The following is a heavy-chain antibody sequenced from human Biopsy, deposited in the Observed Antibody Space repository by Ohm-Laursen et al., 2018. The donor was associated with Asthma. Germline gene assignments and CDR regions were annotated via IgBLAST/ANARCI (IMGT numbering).Heavy chain of an antibody. CDR2: ISYDGSTK. V-gene: IGHV3-30*03. J-gene: IGHJ6*02. Sequence: SSLRLSCSASGFTLTTYAIHWVRQAPGKGLEWVAVISYDGSTKYSADSVKGRFIVSRDISKNILSLQMNSLRPEDTAVYYCARGYSGSDRIVYYYSGLEVWGQGTTVTVSS. CDR3: ARGYSGSDRIVYYYSGLEV. CDR1: GFTLTTYA. D-gene: IGHD5-12*01.